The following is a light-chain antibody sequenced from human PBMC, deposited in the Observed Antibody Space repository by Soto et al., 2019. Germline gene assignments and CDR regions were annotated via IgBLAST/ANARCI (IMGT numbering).Light chain of an antibody. CDR1: QSIRSY. CDR3: QQYNDWQT. V-gene: IGKV3-15*01. CDR2: GAS. Sequence: EIVLTQSPATLSLSPGDIATLSFRASQSIRSYLAWYQQKRGQAPRLLIYGASTRATGVPARFSGSGSGTEFTLTISSLQSEDFAVYYCQQYNDWQTFGQGTKVDIK. J-gene: IGKJ1*01.